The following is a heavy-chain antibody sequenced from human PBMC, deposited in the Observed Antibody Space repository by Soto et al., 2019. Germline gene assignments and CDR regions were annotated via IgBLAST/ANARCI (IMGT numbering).Heavy chain of an antibody. Sequence: QVQLQESGPGLVKPSETLSLTCTVSGGSVSSGSYYWSWIRQPPGKGLEWIGYIYYSGSTNYNPSLKSRVTISVDTSKNPFSLKLSSVTAADTAVYYCARGARPGAIGYWGQGTLVTVSS. J-gene: IGHJ4*02. CDR2: IYYSGST. V-gene: IGHV4-61*01. CDR3: ARGARPGAIGY. CDR1: GGSVSSGSYY. D-gene: IGHD3-10*01.